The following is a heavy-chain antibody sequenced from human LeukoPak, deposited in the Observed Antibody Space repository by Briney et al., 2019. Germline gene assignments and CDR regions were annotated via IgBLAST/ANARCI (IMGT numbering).Heavy chain of an antibody. CDR1: GFTFDDYA. CDR3: AKDRGYCSSTSCDQYFQH. J-gene: IGHJ1*01. D-gene: IGHD2-2*01. CDR2: ISWNSGSI. V-gene: IGHV3-9*01. Sequence: GRSLRLSCAASGFTFDDYAMHWVRQAPGKGLEWVSGISWNSGSIGYADSVKGRFTISRDNAKNSLYLQMNSLRAEDTALYYCAKDRGYCSSTSCDQYFQHWGQGTLVTDSS.